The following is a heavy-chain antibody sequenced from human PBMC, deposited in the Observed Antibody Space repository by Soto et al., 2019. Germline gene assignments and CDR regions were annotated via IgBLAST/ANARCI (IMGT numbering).Heavy chain of an antibody. J-gene: IGHJ5*02. V-gene: IGHV3-7*05. Sequence: EVQLVESGGGLVQPGGSLRLSCAASGFTFSSYWMSWVRQAPGKGLEWVANIKQDGSEKYYVDSVKGRFTISGDNAKNSLYLQMNSLRAEDTAVYYCARVVGTYYYGSGSYFYNWFDPWGQGTLVTVSS. D-gene: IGHD3-10*01. CDR3: ARVVGTYYYGSGSYFYNWFDP. CDR1: GFTFSSYW. CDR2: IKQDGSEK.